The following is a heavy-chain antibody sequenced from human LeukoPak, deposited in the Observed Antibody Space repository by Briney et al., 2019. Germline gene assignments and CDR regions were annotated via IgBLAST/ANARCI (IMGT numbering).Heavy chain of an antibody. Sequence: PSETLSLTCAVYGGSFSGYYWSWIRQPPGKGLEWIGEINHSGSTNYNPSLKSRVTISVDTSKNQFSLKLSSVTAADTAVYYCARRLRSMDVWGQGTTVTVSS. D-gene: IGHD4-17*01. CDR1: GGSFSGYY. CDR3: ARRLRSMDV. CDR2: INHSGST. V-gene: IGHV4-34*01. J-gene: IGHJ6*02.